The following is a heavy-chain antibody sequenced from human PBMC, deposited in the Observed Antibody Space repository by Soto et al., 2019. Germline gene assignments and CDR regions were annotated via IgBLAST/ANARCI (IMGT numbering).Heavy chain of an antibody. D-gene: IGHD3-16*02. CDR1: GFTFSSYA. J-gene: IGHJ4*02. CDR3: AKGKDYDYSWGSYRSFDY. CDR2: ISGSGGST. V-gene: IGHV3-23*01. Sequence: EVQLLESGGGLVQPGGSLRLSCAASGFTFSSYAMSWVRQAPGKGLEWVSAISGSGGSTYYADSVKGRFTISRDNSKNTLYLQMNSLRAEDRAVYYCAKGKDYDYSWGSYRSFDYWGQGTLVTVSS.